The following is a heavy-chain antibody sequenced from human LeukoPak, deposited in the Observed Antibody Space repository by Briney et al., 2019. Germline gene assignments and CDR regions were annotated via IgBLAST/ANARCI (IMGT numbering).Heavy chain of an antibody. CDR2: IYSGGST. V-gene: IGHV3-66*01. CDR3: AREADSSGYIDY. J-gene: IGHJ4*02. Sequence: GGSLRLSCAASGFTVSSNYMSWVRQVPGKGLEWVSVIYSGGSTYYADSVKGRFTISRDNSKNTLYLQMNSLRAEDTAVYYCAREADSSGYIDYWGQGTLVTVSS. D-gene: IGHD3-22*01. CDR1: GFTVSSNY.